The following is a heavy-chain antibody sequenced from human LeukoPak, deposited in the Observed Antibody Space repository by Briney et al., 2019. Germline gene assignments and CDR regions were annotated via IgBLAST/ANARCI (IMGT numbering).Heavy chain of an antibody. CDR1: GGSISNFY. J-gene: IGHJ5*01. Sequence: SETLSLTCTVSGGSISNFYWTWIRQSPGKGLEWIGYIYYSGTTKYSPSLKSRVTISVDTSKNQFSLELNSVTAADTAVYYCARNHGGWFDSWGQGTLVTVSS. V-gene: IGHV4-59*01. D-gene: IGHD4-23*01. CDR2: IYYSGTT. CDR3: ARNHGGWFDS.